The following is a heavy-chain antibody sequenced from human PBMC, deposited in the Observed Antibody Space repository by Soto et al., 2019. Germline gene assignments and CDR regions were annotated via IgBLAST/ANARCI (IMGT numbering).Heavy chain of an antibody. V-gene: IGHV4-39*01. CDR1: GGSISSSSYY. CDR2: IYYSGST. J-gene: IGHJ4*02. Sequence: QLQLQESGPGLVKPSETLFLTCTVSGGSISSSSYYWGWIRQPPGKGLQWIGSIYYSGSTYYNPSLESRVNRPVATSKNQFSRKLSSVTAADTAVYYCARQAGYCSSTSCYGAPFDYWGQGTLVTVSS. D-gene: IGHD2-2*01. CDR3: ARQAGYCSSTSCYGAPFDY.